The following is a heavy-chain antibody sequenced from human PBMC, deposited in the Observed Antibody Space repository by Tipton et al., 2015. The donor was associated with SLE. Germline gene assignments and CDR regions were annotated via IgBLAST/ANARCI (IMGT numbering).Heavy chain of an antibody. CDR2: ISAYNGDT. D-gene: IGHD3-10*01. CDR1: GFTLTDYG. Sequence: QLVQSGGEVKKPGASVKVSCKASGFTLTDYGFAWVRQAPGQGLEWMGWISAYNGDTYYAQSFQGRVTMTTDTSTDTAYMELRSLRSDDTAVYYCARGRGITMIQGLGYWGQGTLVTVSS. CDR3: ARGRGITMIQGLGY. V-gene: IGHV1-18*01. J-gene: IGHJ4*02.